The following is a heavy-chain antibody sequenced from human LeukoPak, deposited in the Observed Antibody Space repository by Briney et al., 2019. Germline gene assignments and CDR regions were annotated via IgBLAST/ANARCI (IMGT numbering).Heavy chain of an antibody. V-gene: IGHV3-30*02. J-gene: IGHJ4*02. D-gene: IGHD5-24*01. CDR2: IRYGESEK. Sequence: PGGSLRLSCAASGFTFNKYNMHWVRQAPGKGLEWVAFIRYGESEKYYADSVKGRFSISRDNSKNTLYLQMNSLRVEDTAVYYCVKDGGYNTLDYWGQGTLVTVSS. CDR3: VKDGGYNTLDY. CDR1: GFTFNKYN.